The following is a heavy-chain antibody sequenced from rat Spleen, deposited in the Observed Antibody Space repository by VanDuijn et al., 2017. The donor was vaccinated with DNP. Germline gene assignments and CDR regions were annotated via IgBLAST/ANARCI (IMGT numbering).Heavy chain of an antibody. V-gene: IGHV3-3*01. D-gene: IGHD1-4*01. J-gene: IGHJ4*01. CDR1: GYSITSSYR. CDR2: INSAGST. Sequence: EVQLQESGPGLVKPSQSLSLTCSVTGYSITSSYRWNWIRKFPGNKLEWMGYINSAGSTNYNPSRKSRISITRDTSKNQLVLQVNAVTTEDTATYHCARWPGYNPPYAMDVWGQGTSVTVSS. CDR3: ARWPGYNPPYAMDV.